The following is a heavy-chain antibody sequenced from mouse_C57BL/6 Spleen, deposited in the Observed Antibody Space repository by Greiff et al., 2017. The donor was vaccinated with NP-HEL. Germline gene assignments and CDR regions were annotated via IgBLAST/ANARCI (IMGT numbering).Heavy chain of an antibody. CDR1: GYAFSSSW. Sequence: VHLVESGPELVKPGASVKISCKASGYAFSSSWMNWVKQRPGKGLEWIGRIYPGDGDTNYNGKFKGKATLTADKSSSTAYMQLSSLSSEDSAVYFCARADGSFAYWGQGTLVTVSA. CDR2: IYPGDGDT. J-gene: IGHJ3*01. CDR3: ARADGSFAY. V-gene: IGHV1-82*01. D-gene: IGHD2-3*01.